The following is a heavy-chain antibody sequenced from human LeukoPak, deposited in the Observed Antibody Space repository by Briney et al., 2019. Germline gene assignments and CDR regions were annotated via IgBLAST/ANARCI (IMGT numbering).Heavy chain of an antibody. D-gene: IGHD3-22*01. Sequence: GGSLRLSCAASGCTFSGSAMNWVLQASGKGLEWVGRIRSKANSYATAYAASVKGRFTISRDHSKNTAYLQMNSLKTEDTAVYYCLPTYYYDSSGYYWGQGTLVTVSS. CDR2: IRSKANSYAT. V-gene: IGHV3-73*01. J-gene: IGHJ4*02. CDR1: GCTFSGSA. CDR3: LPTYYYDSSGYY.